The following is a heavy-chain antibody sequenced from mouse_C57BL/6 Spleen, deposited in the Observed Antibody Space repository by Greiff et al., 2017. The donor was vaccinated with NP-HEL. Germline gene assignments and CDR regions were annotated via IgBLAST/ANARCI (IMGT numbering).Heavy chain of an antibody. V-gene: IGHV1-69*01. CDR2: IDPSDSYT. J-gene: IGHJ3*01. CDR1: GYTFTSYW. Sequence: VQLQQPGAELVMPGASVKLSCKASGYTFTSYWMHWVKQRPGQGLEWIGEIDPSDSYTNYNQKFKGKFTLTVDKASSTAYMQLSSLTSEDSAVYYCAIYDGPSWFAYWGQGTLVTVSA. D-gene: IGHD2-3*01. CDR3: AIYDGPSWFAY.